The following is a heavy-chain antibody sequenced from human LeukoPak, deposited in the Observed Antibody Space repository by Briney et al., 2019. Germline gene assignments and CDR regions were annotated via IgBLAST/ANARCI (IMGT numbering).Heavy chain of an antibody. D-gene: IGHD1-14*01. CDR2: ISSSSSYI. V-gene: IGHV3-21*01. J-gene: IGHJ5*02. Sequence: GGSLRLSCAASGFTLSSYSMNWVRQAPGKGLEWVSSISSSSSYIYYADSVKGRFTISRDNAKNSLYLQMNSLRAEDTAVYYCARAAQPGFDPWGQGTLVTVSS. CDR1: GFTLSSYS. CDR3: ARAAQPGFDP.